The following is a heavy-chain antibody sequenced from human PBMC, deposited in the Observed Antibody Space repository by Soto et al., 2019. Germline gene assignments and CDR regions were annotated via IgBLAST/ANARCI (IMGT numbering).Heavy chain of an antibody. V-gene: IGHV3-11*01. D-gene: IGHD4-4*01. CDR2: ISSSGSTI. CDR3: ARDLSNSTPEPYYYYYYMDV. J-gene: IGHJ6*03. CDR1: GFTFSDYY. Sequence: GGSLRLSCAASGFTFSDYYMSWIRQAPGKGLEWVSYISSSGSTIYYAVSVEGRFTISRDNAKNSLYLQMNSLRAEDTAVYYCARDLSNSTPEPYYYYYYMDVWGKGTTVTVSS.